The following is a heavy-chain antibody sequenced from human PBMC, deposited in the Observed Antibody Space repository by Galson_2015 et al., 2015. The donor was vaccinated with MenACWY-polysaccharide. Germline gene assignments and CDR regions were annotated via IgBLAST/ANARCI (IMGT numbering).Heavy chain of an antibody. J-gene: IGHJ2*01. CDR1: HDSISSSY. Sequence: ETLSLTCTVSHDSISSSYWSWFRQSADKGLEWIGRIHATGSTTYNPSFRSRVAMSVDLPRKNFSLRLASVTASDTAIYYCARRSLDNWYFDLWGRGTLVIVSS. CDR2: IHATGST. D-gene: IGHD1-1*01. CDR3: ARRSLDNWYFDL. V-gene: IGHV4-4*07.